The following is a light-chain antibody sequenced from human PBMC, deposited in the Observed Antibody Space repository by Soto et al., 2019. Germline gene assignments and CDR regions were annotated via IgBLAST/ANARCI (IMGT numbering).Light chain of an antibody. CDR1: QSLLHSNGYNY. Sequence: DIVITQSPLSLPFTSGEPASISCRSSQSLLHSNGYNYFDWYLQKPGQSPQLLIYLGSNRASGDPDRFSGSGSGTDFTLKISRVEAEDVGVYYCMQPLQSWTFGQGTKVDIK. CDR2: LGS. CDR3: MQPLQSWT. V-gene: IGKV2-28*01. J-gene: IGKJ1*01.